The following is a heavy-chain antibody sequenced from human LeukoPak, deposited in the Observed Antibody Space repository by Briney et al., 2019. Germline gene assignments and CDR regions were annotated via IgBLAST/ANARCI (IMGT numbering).Heavy chain of an antibody. Sequence: GGSLRLSCAVSGFTFSSYGMHWVRQAPGKGLVWVAVIWYDGSNKYYADSVKGRFSISRDNSKNTLYLQMNSLRPEDTAVYYCARARSGWYLGQFDYWGQGALVTVSS. CDR1: GFTFSSYG. J-gene: IGHJ4*02. D-gene: IGHD6-19*01. V-gene: IGHV3-33*01. CDR2: IWYDGSNK. CDR3: ARARSGWYLGQFDY.